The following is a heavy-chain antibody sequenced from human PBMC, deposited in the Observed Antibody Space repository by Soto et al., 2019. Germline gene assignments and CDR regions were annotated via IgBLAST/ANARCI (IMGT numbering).Heavy chain of an antibody. CDR1: GYTFTGDY. CDR2: IIPNSDGT. CDR3: ARDLRLYAFDI. V-gene: IGHV1-2*02. J-gene: IGHJ3*02. D-gene: IGHD2-15*01. Sequence: ASGKVSCKASGYTFTGDYMHWVRQAPGQGLEWMGWIIPNSDGTNYAQKFQGRVTMTRDTSISTAYMELNRLRSDDTAVYYCARDLRLYAFDIWGQGTMVTVSS.